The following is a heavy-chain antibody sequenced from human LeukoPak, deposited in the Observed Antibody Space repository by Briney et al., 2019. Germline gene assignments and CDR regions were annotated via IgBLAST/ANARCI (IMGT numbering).Heavy chain of an antibody. CDR3: ARGAWFDY. V-gene: IGHV1-18*01. Sequence: ASVKVSCKASGYTFTSYGISWVRQAPGQGLEWMGWINPNSGGTNYAQKLQGRVTMTTDTSTSTAYMELRSLRSDDTAVYYCARGAWFDYWGQGTLVTVSS. CDR1: GYTFTSYG. J-gene: IGHJ4*02. CDR2: INPNSGGT.